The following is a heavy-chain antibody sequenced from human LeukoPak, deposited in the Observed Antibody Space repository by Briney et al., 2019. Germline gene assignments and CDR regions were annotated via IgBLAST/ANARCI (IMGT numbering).Heavy chain of an antibody. V-gene: IGHV1-46*01. CDR2: INPSGGST. CDR3: ARDGPLGYCSGGSCWGNNYYYYGMDV. D-gene: IGHD2-15*01. CDR1: GYTFTSYY. J-gene: IGHJ6*02. Sequence: ASVKVSCKASGYTFTSYYMHWVRQAPGQGLGWMGIINPSGGSTSYAQKFQGRVTMTRDTSTSTVYMELSSLRSEDTAVYYCARDGPLGYCSGGSCWGNNYYYYGMDVWGQGITVTVSS.